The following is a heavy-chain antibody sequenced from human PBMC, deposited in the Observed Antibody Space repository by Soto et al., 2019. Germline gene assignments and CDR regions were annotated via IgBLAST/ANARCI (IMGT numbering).Heavy chain of an antibody. CDR1: GFTFSSYA. V-gene: IGHV3-23*01. Sequence: EVQLLESGGGLVQPGGSLRLSCAASGFTFSSYAMSWVGQAPGKGLEWVSAISGSGGSTYYADSVKGRFTISRDNSKNTLYLQMNSLRAEDTAVYYCANSRSERFLEWLSPFDYWGQGTLVTVSS. D-gene: IGHD3-3*01. CDR2: ISGSGGST. CDR3: ANSRSERFLEWLSPFDY. J-gene: IGHJ4*02.